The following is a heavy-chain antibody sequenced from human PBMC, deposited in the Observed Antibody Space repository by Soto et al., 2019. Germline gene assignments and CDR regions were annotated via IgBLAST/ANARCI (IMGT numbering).Heavy chain of an antibody. D-gene: IGHD2-2*01. CDR2: ISHTGTT. CDR3: ARVPDR. Sequence: SETLSLTCTVSGCSISSYYWSWIRQSPGKGLEWVAYISHTGTTDYNPSLKSRLTISLDTSKNQFSLKLTSVTAADTAVYYCARVPDRWGQGTLVTVS. J-gene: IGHJ5*02. CDR1: GCSISSYY. V-gene: IGHV4-59*01.